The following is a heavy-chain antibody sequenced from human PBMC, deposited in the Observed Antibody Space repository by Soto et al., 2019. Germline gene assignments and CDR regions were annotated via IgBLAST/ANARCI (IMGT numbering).Heavy chain of an antibody. CDR2: INPKSGGT. Sequence: QVQLVQSGAEVKKPGASVNVSCKASVYTFTVYYMHWVRQAPGQGLEWMGWINPKSGGTMYPQKFQGRVTMTWDTSISTAYMALTRLRSDDTAVYYCARDLAKGGGSAGFAYWGQGTLVTVSS. J-gene: IGHJ4*02. D-gene: IGHD1-26*01. CDR3: ARDLAKGGGSAGFAY. CDR1: VYTFTVYY. V-gene: IGHV1-2*02.